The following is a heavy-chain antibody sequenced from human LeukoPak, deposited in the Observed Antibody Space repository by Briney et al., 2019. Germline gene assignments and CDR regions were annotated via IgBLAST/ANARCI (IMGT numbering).Heavy chain of an antibody. J-gene: IGHJ4*02. D-gene: IGHD6-13*01. V-gene: IGHV4-34*01. CDR2: INHSGST. CDR3: ARGIAAAGRGYFDY. CDR1: GGSFSGYY. Sequence: SETLSLTCAVYGGSFSGYYWSWIRQPPGKGLEWIGEINHSGSTNYNPSLKSRVTISVDTSKYQFSLKLSSVTAADTAVYYCARGIAAAGRGYFDYWGQGTLVTVSS.